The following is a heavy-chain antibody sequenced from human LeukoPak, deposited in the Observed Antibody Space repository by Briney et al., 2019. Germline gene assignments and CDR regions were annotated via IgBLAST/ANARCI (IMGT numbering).Heavy chain of an antibody. J-gene: IGHJ4*02. CDR2: IYSGGST. V-gene: IGHV3-53*04. CDR3: ARAQPSWLISLYFDY. D-gene: IGHD3-9*01. Sequence: GGSLRLACAASGFTVSSNYMSWVRQAPGEGLEWGSVIYSGGSTYYADSVKGRFTMSRHNSKNTMCLQRKSPRAEDTAVYYCARAQPSWLISLYFDYWGQGTLVTVSS. CDR1: GFTVSSNY.